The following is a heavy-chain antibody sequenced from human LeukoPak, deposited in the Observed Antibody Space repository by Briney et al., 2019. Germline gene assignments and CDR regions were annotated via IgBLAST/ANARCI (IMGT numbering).Heavy chain of an antibody. D-gene: IGHD3-22*01. CDR3: ARGNYYDSSGYFDY. CDR2: IIPIFGTA. CDR1: GGTFSSYA. V-gene: IGHV1-69*13. J-gene: IGHJ4*02. Sequence: GASVKVSCKASGGTFSSYAISWVRQAPGQGLEWMGGIIPIFGTANYAQKFRGRVTITADESTSTAYMELSSLRSEDTAVYYCARGNYYDSSGYFDYWGQGTLVTVSS.